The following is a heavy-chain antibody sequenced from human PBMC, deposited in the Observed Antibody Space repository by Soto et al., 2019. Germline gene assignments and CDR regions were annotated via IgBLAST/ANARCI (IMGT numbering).Heavy chain of an antibody. CDR3: ARRISTAVLCDC. Sequence: QVQLQESGPGLVKPSQTLSLTCTVSGGCIHSGGYYWSWIRQHPGKGLVCVGYIYHCGTTYYNPYLMSSLSISRGTPNYQYSRKRTSVAAADSSVYYCARRISTAVLCDCWGQGTVVTVSS. D-gene: IGHD2-15*01. J-gene: IGHJ4*02. V-gene: IGHV4-31*03. CDR1: GGCIHSGGYY. CDR2: IYHCGTT.